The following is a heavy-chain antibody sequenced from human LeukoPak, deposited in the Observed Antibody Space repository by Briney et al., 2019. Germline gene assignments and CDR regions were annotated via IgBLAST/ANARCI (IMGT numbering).Heavy chain of an antibody. CDR2: INWNGGST. J-gene: IGHJ3*02. Sequence: GGSLRLSCVASGFTFDDYGMNWVRQAPGKGLEWVSGINWNGGSTGYADSVKGRFTISRDNAKNSLYLQMNSLRVEDTALYYCARAGLGAFDIWGQGTMVTVSS. CDR1: GFTFDDYG. CDR3: ARAGLGAFDI. V-gene: IGHV3-20*04.